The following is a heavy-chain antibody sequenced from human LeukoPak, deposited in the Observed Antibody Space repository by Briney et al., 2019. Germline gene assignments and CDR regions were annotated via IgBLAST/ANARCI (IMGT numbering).Heavy chain of an antibody. D-gene: IGHD6-13*01. CDR1: GYTFTSYD. V-gene: IGHV1-8*01. Sequence: ASVKVSCKAYGYTFTSYDINWVRQATGQGLEWMGWMNPNSGNTGYAQKFQGRVTMTRNTSISTAYMELSSLRSEDTAVYYCARGRNPYSSSWTDYWGQGTLVTVSS. J-gene: IGHJ4*02. CDR3: ARGRNPYSSSWTDY. CDR2: MNPNSGNT.